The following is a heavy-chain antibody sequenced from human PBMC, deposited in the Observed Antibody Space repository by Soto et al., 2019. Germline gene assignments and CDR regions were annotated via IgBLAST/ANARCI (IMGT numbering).Heavy chain of an antibody. Sequence: SLKISCKGSGYSFTSYWISWVRQMPGKGLEWMGRIDPSDSYTNYSPSFQGHVTISADKSISTAYLQWSSLKASDTAMYYCARPGAYYYDSSGRDAFDIWGQGTMVTVSS. CDR2: IDPSDSYT. CDR3: ARPGAYYYDSSGRDAFDI. D-gene: IGHD3-22*01. CDR1: GYSFTSYW. V-gene: IGHV5-10-1*01. J-gene: IGHJ3*02.